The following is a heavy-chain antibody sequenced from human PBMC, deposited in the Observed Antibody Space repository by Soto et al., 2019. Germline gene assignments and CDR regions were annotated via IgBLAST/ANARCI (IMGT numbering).Heavy chain of an antibody. CDR2: IIPMSGTT. V-gene: IGHV1-69*12. CDR1: GGAFTSYS. Sequence: QVHLVQSGAEVKKPGSSVKVSCKASGGAFTSYSFHWVRQAPGQGLEWMGGIIPMSGTTNYALKFQGRVTMTADVPTNTAYIELSSVRSEDTAIYYCARDNTGLEYWGQGTLVTVSS. J-gene: IGHJ4*02. CDR3: ARDNTGLEY.